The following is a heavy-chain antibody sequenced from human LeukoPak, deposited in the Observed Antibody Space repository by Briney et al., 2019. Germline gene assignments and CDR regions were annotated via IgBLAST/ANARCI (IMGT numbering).Heavy chain of an antibody. CDR3: ARTRSSGYLTLDY. D-gene: IGHD3-22*01. Sequence: PGGSLRLSCAVSGFNFRDHWMDWVRQAPGKGLEWVGHIKNDGSETYYLDSLKGRFSISRDNTNNALYLQMSSLRAEDTAVYYCARTRSSGYLTLDYWGQGTLVTVSS. CDR1: GFNFRDHW. J-gene: IGHJ4*02. V-gene: IGHV3-7*01. CDR2: IKNDGSET.